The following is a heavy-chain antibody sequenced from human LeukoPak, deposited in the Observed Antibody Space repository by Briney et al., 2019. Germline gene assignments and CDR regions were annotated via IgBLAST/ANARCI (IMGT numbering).Heavy chain of an antibody. J-gene: IGHJ4*02. V-gene: IGHV3-11*01. CDR1: GFTFSDYY. CDR3: ARDDYYDSSGYLGY. D-gene: IGHD3-22*01. Sequence: PGGSLRLSCAASGFTFSDYYMSWIRQAPGKGLEWVSYISSSGSTIYYADSVKGRFIISRDNAKNSLYLQMNSLRAEDTAVYYCARDDYYDSSGYLGYWGQGTLVTVSS. CDR2: ISSSGSTI.